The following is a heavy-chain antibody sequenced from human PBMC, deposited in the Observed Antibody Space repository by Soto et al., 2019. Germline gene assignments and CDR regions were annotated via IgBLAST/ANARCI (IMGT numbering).Heavy chain of an antibody. CDR1: GGSISSGGYY. D-gene: IGHD3-10*01. V-gene: IGHV4-31*03. CDR2: IYYSGST. CDR3: AKDEGLLWSGELL. Sequence: SETLSLTCTVSGGSISSGGYYWTWIRQHPGKGLEWIGYIYYSGSTYYNPSLKSRVTISADPSTNQFSLKMTSVTVADTAVYYCAKDEGLLWSGELLWGQGILVTVSS. J-gene: IGHJ4*02.